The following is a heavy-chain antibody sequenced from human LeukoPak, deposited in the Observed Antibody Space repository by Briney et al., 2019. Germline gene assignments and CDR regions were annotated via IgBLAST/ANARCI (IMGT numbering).Heavy chain of an antibody. Sequence: ASVKVSCKVSGYTLTELSMHWVRQAPGKGLEWMGGFDPEDGETIYAQKFQGRVTMTTDTSTSTAYMELRSLRSDDTAVYYCARMSVTMIVDPSDYWGQGTLVTVSS. CDR1: GYTLTELS. CDR2: FDPEDGET. V-gene: IGHV1-24*01. J-gene: IGHJ4*02. D-gene: IGHD3-22*01. CDR3: ARMSVTMIVDPSDY.